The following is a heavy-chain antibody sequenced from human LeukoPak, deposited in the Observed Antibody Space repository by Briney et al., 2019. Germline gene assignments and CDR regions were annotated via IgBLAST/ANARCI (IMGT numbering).Heavy chain of an antibody. CDR1: GYTFTGYY. CDR2: INLNSGGT. Sequence: SVKVSCKASGYTFTGYYMHWVRQAPGQGLEWMGFINLNSGGTNYAQQFQGRVTMTRDTSISTAYMELSRLRSDDTAVYYCARVPKTHCSSTSCPHGYYYMDVWGKGTTVTVSS. J-gene: IGHJ6*03. D-gene: IGHD2-2*01. CDR3: ARVPKTHCSSTSCPHGYYYMDV. V-gene: IGHV1-2*02.